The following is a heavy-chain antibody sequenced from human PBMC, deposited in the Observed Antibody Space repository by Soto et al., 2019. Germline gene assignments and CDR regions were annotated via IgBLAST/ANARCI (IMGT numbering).Heavy chain of an antibody. CDR1: GGSISSSSYY. Sequence: TSETLSLTCTVSGGSISSSSYYWGWIRQPPGKGLEWIGSIYYSGSTYYNPSLKSRVTISVDTSKNQFSLKLSSVTAADTAVYYCAREYERITIFGVVTPFDYWGQGTLVTFSS. D-gene: IGHD3-3*01. J-gene: IGHJ4*02. CDR2: IYYSGST. V-gene: IGHV4-39*02. CDR3: AREYERITIFGVVTPFDY.